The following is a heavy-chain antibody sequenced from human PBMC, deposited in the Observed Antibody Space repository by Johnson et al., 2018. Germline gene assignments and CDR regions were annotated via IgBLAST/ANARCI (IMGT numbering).Heavy chain of an antibody. J-gene: IGHJ6*03. D-gene: IGHD6-6*01. Sequence: WVRQMPGKGLEWMGIIYPGDSDTRYSPSFQGQVTISADKSISTAYLQWSSLKASDTAMYYCARHDSSSSNMDVWGKGTTVTVSS. CDR3: ARHDSSSSNMDV. V-gene: IGHV5-51*01. CDR2: IYPGDSDT.